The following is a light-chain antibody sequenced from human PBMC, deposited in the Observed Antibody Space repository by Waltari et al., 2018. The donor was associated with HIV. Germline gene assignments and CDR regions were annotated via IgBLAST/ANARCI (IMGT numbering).Light chain of an antibody. CDR1: TGAVTRGPY. J-gene: IGLJ3*02. V-gene: IGLV7-46*01. CDR3: LRAYAGARPGV. CDR2: DLN. Sequence: QAVVTQEPSLTVSPGGTVTLTCSSTTGAVTRGPYPYLSQQKPGQATKPLIYDLNNKHSWAPAQFSGSLLGGKAALTLSCAQPEDEAKYYCLRAYAGARPGVFGGGTKLTVL.